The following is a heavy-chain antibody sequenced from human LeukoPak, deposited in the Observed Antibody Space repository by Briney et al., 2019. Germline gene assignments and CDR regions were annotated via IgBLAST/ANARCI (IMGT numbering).Heavy chain of an antibody. CDR2: IKQDGSEK. D-gene: IGHD3-22*01. CDR3: ARMSYYDRRGDNWFDP. J-gene: IGHJ5*02. CDR1: EFTFTTYW. V-gene: IGHV3-7*03. Sequence: GGSLRLSCEASEFTFTTYWMSWVRQAPGKGLEWVANIKQDGSEKYYVDSVKGRFTISRDNAKNSVYLQMNSLRSEDTAVYYCARMSYYDRRGDNWFDPWGQGTLVIVSS.